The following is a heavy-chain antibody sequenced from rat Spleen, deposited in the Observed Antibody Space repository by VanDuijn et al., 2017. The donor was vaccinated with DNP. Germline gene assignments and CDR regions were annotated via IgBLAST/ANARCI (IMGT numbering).Heavy chain of an antibody. D-gene: IGHD1-4*01. CDR3: ARTTRVYWYFDF. Sequence: EVQLVESGGGLVQPGRSLKLPCVASGFTFSDHNMAWVRQAPTKGLEWVATISTSGGSTYYRDSVKGRFTISRDNAKSTLYLQMNSLRSEDTATYYCARTTRVYWYFDFWGPGTMVTVSS. V-gene: IGHV5-25*01. CDR1: GFTFSDHN. CDR2: ISTSGGST. J-gene: IGHJ1*01.